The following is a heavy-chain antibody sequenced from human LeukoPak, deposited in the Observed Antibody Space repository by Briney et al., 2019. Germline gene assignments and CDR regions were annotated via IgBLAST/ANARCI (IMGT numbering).Heavy chain of an antibody. CDR3: ASRMYYYYGMDV. J-gene: IGHJ6*02. Sequence: SETLSLTCAVYGGSFSDYYWSWIRQPPGKGLEWIGKIDHRESTTYNPSLKSRVTISVDTSKNQFSLKLNSVTAADTAVYYCASRMYYYYGMDVWGQGTTVTVSS. V-gene: IGHV4-34*01. CDR2: IDHREST. CDR1: GGSFSDYY.